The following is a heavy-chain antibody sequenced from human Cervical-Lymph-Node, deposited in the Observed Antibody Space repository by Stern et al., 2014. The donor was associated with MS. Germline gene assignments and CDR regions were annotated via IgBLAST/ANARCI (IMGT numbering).Heavy chain of an antibody. Sequence: QVQLVESGAEVKKPGASVKVSCEASGYTLTSYSMHWVRQAPGQGLEWLGVIDPHGGSRRYAQNFQGRGSTITDTSTTTVFIQGRSLRSKDTDVYYCARGDQYYSYGLDVWGQGTTVTVSS. J-gene: IGHJ6*02. CDR3: ARGDQYYSYGLDV. CDR2: IDPHGGSR. V-gene: IGHV1-46*03. CDR1: GYTLTSYS.